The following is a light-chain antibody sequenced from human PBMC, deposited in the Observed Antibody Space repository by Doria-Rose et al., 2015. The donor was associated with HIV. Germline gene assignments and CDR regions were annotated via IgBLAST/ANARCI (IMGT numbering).Light chain of an antibody. Sequence: TLSPGTLSLSPGERATLSCRASQSFSSTYLAWYQQKPGQAPSLLIHDGSTRATGIPDRFSASGSGTDFTLTINRLEPEDFALYYCHQYGTSWTFGQGTKVEI. V-gene: IGKV3-20*01. J-gene: IGKJ1*01. CDR2: DGS. CDR1: QSFSSTY. CDR3: HQYGTSWT.